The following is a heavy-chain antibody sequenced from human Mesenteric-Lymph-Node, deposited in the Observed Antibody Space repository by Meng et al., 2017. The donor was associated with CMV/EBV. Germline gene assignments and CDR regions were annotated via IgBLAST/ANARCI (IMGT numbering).Heavy chain of an antibody. CDR2: INHSGST. J-gene: IGHJ4*02. Sequence: SFSGSYWSWIRQPPGKGLEWIGEINHSGSTNYNPSLKSRVTISVDTSKNQFSLKLSSVTAADTAVYYCARGVPDIVLMVYAIPVFDYWGQGTLVTVSS. CDR3: ARGVPDIVLMVYAIPVFDY. D-gene: IGHD2-8*01. V-gene: IGHV4-34*01. CDR1: SFSGSY.